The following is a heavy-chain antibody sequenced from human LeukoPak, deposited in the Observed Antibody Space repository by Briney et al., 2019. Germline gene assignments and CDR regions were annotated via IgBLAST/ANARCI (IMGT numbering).Heavy chain of an antibody. CDR3: ARDSEILTKWLLLNFDY. Sequence: ASVKVSCKASGYTFTSYAMHWVRQAPGQRLEWMGWINAGNGNTKYSQKFQGRVTITRDTSASTAYMELSSLRSEDTAVYYCARDSEILTKWLLLNFDYWGQGTLVTVSS. D-gene: IGHD4-23*01. CDR2: INAGNGNT. V-gene: IGHV1-3*01. CDR1: GYTFTSYA. J-gene: IGHJ4*02.